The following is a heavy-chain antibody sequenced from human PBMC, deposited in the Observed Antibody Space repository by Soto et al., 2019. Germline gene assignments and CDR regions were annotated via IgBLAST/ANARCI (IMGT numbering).Heavy chain of an antibody. CDR3: ARDLARTTVTTFWFDP. CDR1: GYTFTSYY. CDR2: INPSGGST. V-gene: IGHV1-46*01. D-gene: IGHD4-4*01. Sequence: ASVKVSCKASGYTFTSYYMHWVRQASGQGLEWMGIINPSGGSTSYAQKFQGRVTMTRDTSTSTVYMELSSLRSEDTAVYYCARDLARTTVTTFWFDPWGQGTLVTVSS. J-gene: IGHJ5*02.